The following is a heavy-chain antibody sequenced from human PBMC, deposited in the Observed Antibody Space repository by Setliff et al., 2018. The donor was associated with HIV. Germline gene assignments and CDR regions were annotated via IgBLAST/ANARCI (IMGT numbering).Heavy chain of an antibody. Sequence: ASVKVSCKASGYTLTSYAITWVRQAPGQGLEWVGWIDADNGNTNYAQKFRGRVTMTTDTSTNTAYMEVRSLTSDDTAVYYCVRVTADRTNYYYSYFMGVWGKGTAVTVSS. J-gene: IGHJ6*03. CDR3: VRVTADRTNYYYSYFMGV. CDR2: IDADNGNT. V-gene: IGHV1-18*01. D-gene: IGHD2-8*01. CDR1: GYTLTSYA.